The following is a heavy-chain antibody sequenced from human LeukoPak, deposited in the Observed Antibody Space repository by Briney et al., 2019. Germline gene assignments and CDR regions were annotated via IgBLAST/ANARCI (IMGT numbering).Heavy chain of an antibody. CDR2: ISSSGGST. J-gene: IGHJ4*02. V-gene: IGHV3-23*01. CDR1: GFTFSSYA. Sequence: GGSLRLSCAASGFTFSSYAMSWVRQAPGEGLEWVSTISSSGGSTYYADSVKGRFTISRDNSKNTLYLQMNSLRAEDTAVYYCAKVVGATTRGYFDYWGQGTLVTVSS. D-gene: IGHD1-26*01. CDR3: AKVVGATTRGYFDY.